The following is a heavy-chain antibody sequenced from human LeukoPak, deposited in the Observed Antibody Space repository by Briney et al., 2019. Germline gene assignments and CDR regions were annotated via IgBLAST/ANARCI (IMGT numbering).Heavy chain of an antibody. CDR2: ISYDGSHK. CDR3: ASVYGDYVWYFDY. V-gene: IGHV3-30*04. CDR1: GFTFRSYA. Sequence: GGSLRLSCAASGFTFRSYAMHWVRQAPGKGLEWVALISYDGSHKYYADSVKGRFTISRDNSKNTLYLQMNSLRAEDTAVYYCASVYGDYVWYFDYWGQRTLVTVSS. D-gene: IGHD4-17*01. J-gene: IGHJ4*02.